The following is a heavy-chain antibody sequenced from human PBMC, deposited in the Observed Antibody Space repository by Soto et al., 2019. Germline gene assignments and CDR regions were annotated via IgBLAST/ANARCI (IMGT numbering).Heavy chain of an antibody. J-gene: IGHJ4*02. CDR1: GFTFSSYG. Sequence: GGSLRLSXAASGFTFSSYGMHWARQAPGKGLEWVAVISYDGSNKYYADSVKGRFTISRDNSKNTLYLQMNSLRAEDTAVYYCAKEGTSITMVRGVQTHANNFDYWGQGTLVTVSS. D-gene: IGHD3-10*01. CDR2: ISYDGSNK. V-gene: IGHV3-30*18. CDR3: AKEGTSITMVRGVQTHANNFDY.